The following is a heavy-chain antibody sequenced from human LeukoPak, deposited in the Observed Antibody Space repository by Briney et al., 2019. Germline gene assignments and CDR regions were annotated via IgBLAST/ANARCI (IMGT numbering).Heavy chain of an antibody. CDR3: ARVSHNGSDY. J-gene: IGHJ4*02. V-gene: IGHV1-46*01. CDR1: GYTFTSYF. D-gene: IGHD1-1*01. CDR2: INPTGGST. Sequence: ASVKVSCKASGYTFTSYFMHWVRQAPGQGLEWMGIINPTGGSTTYAQKFQGRVTMTRDTSTSTVYMELSSLRSEDTAVFYCARVSHNGSDYWGQGTLVTVSS.